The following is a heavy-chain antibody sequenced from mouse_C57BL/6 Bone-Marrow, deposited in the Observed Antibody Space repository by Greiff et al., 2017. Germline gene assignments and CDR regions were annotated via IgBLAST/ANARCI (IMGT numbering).Heavy chain of an antibody. D-gene: IGHD2-13*01. V-gene: IGHV5-6*01. J-gene: IGHJ2*01. Sequence: EVQGVESGGDLVKPGGSLKLSCAASGFTFSSYGMSWVRQTPDKRLEWVASISSGGSYTYYPDSVKGRFTISRDNAKNTLYLQMSSLKSEDTAMYYCARQMTSFDYWGQGTTLTVSS. CDR3: ARQMTSFDY. CDR1: GFTFSSYG. CDR2: ISSGGSYT.